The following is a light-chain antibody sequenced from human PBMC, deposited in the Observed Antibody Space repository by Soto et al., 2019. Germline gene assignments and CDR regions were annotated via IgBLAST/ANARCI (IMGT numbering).Light chain of an antibody. CDR3: QQYNNWPPFT. CDR1: QSVTTQ. V-gene: IGKV3-11*01. J-gene: IGKJ3*01. Sequence: IVLTQSPGTLSLSPGERATLSCRASQSVTTQLAWYQQKPGQAPRLIIHDASSRATGVPDRITGSGSGTDFTLSISRLEPDDFAVYYCQQYNNWPPFTFGPGTKVDIK. CDR2: DAS.